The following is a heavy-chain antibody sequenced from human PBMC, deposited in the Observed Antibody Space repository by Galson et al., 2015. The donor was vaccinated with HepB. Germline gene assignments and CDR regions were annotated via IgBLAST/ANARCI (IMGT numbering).Heavy chain of an antibody. CDR3: ARDWGSFGVVIVPMYMDV. J-gene: IGHJ6*03. CDR1: GYTFTSYG. V-gene: IGHV1-18*01. Sequence: QSGAEVKKPGASVKVSCKASGYTFTSYGISWVRQAPGQGLEWMGWISAYNGNTNYAQKLQGRVTMTTDTSTSTAYMELRSLRSDDTAVYYCARDWGSFGVVIVPMYMDVWGKGTTVTVSS. D-gene: IGHD3-3*01. CDR2: ISAYNGNT.